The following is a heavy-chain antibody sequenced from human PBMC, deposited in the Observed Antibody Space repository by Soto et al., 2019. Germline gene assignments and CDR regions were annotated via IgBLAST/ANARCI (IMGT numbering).Heavy chain of an antibody. CDR2: ILGPGTTT. J-gene: IGHJ4*02. V-gene: IGHV3-23*01. CDR3: AKGGWETEVNYFDF. CDR1: GFTFNNYA. Sequence: EVQLLESGGGLVQPGGSLRLSCAASGFTFNNYAMSWVRQAPGKGLEWVSAILGPGTTTYYADSVKGRFTISRDNSKNTLKPQMNSPRAEDKALYFLAKGGWETEVNYFDFWGQGTLVTVSS. D-gene: IGHD6-19*01.